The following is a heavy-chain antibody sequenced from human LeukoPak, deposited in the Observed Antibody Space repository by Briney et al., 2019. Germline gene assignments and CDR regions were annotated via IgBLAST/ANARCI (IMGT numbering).Heavy chain of an antibody. CDR3: APWICSTTSCYLVF. CDR2: IDQDGSDK. D-gene: IGHD2-2*01. J-gene: IGHJ4*02. CDR1: GFAFSSYW. V-gene: IGHV3-7*01. Sequence: GGSLRLSCAASGFAFSSYWMAWVRQAPGRGLEWVANIDQDGSDKNYVDSVKGRFTISRDNAKNSLYLQMNSLRAEDTAVYYCAPWICSTTSCYLVFWGQGTLVTVSS.